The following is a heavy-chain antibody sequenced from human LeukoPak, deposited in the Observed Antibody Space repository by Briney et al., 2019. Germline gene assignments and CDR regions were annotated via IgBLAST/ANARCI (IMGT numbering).Heavy chain of an antibody. CDR1: GFTFSSYW. J-gene: IGHJ6*03. CDR2: IKQDGSEK. Sequence: GGSLRLSCAASGFTFSSYWMSWVRQAPGKGLEWVANIKQDGSEKYYVDSVKGRFTISRDNAKNSLYLQMDSLRAEDTAVYCCARDGVNRDDFWSGYSYYYYMDVWGKGTTVTVSS. CDR3: ARDGVNRDDFWSGYSYYYYMDV. V-gene: IGHV3-7*01. D-gene: IGHD3-3*01.